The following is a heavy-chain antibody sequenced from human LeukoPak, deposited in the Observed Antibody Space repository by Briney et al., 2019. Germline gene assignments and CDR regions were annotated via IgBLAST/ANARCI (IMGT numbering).Heavy chain of an antibody. CDR3: AKSRPVYYGSGSYYLNPFDS. CDR1: GFTFNTYG. CDR2: ISGSGDST. D-gene: IGHD3-10*01. Sequence: GGSLRLSCAASGFTFNTYGMSWVRQAPGKGLEWVSAISGSGDSTYSADSVKGRFTISRDNSKNTLYLQMNSLRAEDTAVYYCAKSRPVYYGSGSYYLNPFDSWGQGTLVTVSS. J-gene: IGHJ4*02. V-gene: IGHV3-23*01.